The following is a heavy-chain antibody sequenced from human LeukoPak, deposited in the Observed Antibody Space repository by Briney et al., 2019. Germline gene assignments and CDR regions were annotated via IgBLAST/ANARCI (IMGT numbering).Heavy chain of an antibody. CDR1: GFTFSSYG. V-gene: IGHV3-33*03. CDR2: IWYDGSNK. J-gene: IGHJ4*02. CDR3: ATDKRSGQTLRDY. Sequence: GGSLRLSCAASGFTFSSYGMHWVRQAPGKGLEWVAVIWYDGSNKYYADSVKGRFTISRDNAKNSLHLQMNSLRAEDTAVYYCATDKRSGQTLRDYWGQGTLVTVSS. D-gene: IGHD2-15*01.